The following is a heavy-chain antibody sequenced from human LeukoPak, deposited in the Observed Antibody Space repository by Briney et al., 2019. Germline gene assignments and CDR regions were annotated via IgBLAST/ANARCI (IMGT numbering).Heavy chain of an antibody. J-gene: IGHJ6*02. V-gene: IGHV3-30*14. CDR3: ARGPSDWSSLSPMDV. Sequence: PGGSLRLSCAASGFTFSSYAMHWVRQAPGKGLEWVAVISYDGSNEYYADSVKGRFTISRDNSKNMLYLQMNSLRAEDTAVYYCARGPSDWSSLSPMDVWGQGTTVTVSS. CDR1: GFTFSSYA. CDR2: ISYDGSNE. D-gene: IGHD3-9*01.